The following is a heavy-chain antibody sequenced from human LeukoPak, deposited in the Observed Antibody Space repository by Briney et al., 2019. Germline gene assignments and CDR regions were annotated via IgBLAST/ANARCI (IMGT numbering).Heavy chain of an antibody. V-gene: IGHV1-69*06. Sequence: GASVKVSCKASGYTFTSYAMHWVRQAPGQGLEWMGGLIPIFGTANYAQKFQGRVTITADKSTSTAYMELSSLRSEDTAVYYCVRGYSYGNFDYWGQGTLVTVSS. CDR2: LIPIFGTA. J-gene: IGHJ4*02. D-gene: IGHD5-18*01. CDR3: VRGYSYGNFDY. CDR1: GYTFTSYA.